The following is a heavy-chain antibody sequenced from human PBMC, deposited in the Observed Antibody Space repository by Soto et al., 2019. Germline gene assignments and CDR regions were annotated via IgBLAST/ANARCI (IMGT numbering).Heavy chain of an antibody. CDR1: GDSVSSNSAA. Sequence: QVQLQQSGPGLVKPSQTLSLTCAISGDSVSSNSAAWNWIRQSPSRGLEWPGRTYYRSKWYNDYAVSVKSRITITPDTSKNQFSLHLNSVTPEDTALYYCAREIRGLITPLYNWFDPWGQGTLVTVSS. J-gene: IGHJ5*02. CDR2: TYYRSKWYN. CDR3: AREIRGLITPLYNWFDP. D-gene: IGHD3-10*01. V-gene: IGHV6-1*01.